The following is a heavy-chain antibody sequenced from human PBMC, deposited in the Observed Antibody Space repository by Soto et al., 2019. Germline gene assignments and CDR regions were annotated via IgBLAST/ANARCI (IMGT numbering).Heavy chain of an antibody. J-gene: IGHJ4*02. CDR2: IIPMFGTA. D-gene: IGHD5-18*01. V-gene: IGHV1-69*05. CDR1: GGNFSTYA. Sequence: QVQLVQSGAEVKKPESSVKVSCKASGGNFSTYAISWVRQAPGQGLEWMGGIIPMFGTANYGQRFQVRITISSDESTNTVHTEVSSLRSEDTDVYLWASVIQLSVERINTGYSGWGQGTLVNVSS. CDR3: ASVIQLSVERINTGYSG.